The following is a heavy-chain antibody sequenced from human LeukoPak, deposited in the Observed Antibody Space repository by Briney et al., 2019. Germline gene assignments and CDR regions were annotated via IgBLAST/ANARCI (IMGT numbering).Heavy chain of an antibody. Sequence: ASVKVSCKASGYTFTSYDINWVRQATGQGLEWMGWMNPNSGNTGYAQKFQGRVTTTADESTSTAYMELSSLRSEDTAVYYCAEGSWSGFGPNAFDIWGQGTMVTVSS. J-gene: IGHJ3*02. CDR2: MNPNSGNT. V-gene: IGHV1-8*01. D-gene: IGHD3-3*01. CDR1: GYTFTSYD. CDR3: AEGSWSGFGPNAFDI.